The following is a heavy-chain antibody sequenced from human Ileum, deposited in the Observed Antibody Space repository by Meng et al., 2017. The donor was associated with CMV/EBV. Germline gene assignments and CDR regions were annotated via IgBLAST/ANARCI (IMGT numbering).Heavy chain of an antibody. D-gene: IGHD3-10*01. CDR1: SASISPYY. CDR3: ARGQTVRGFEY. Sequence: QADLREPGQGLVKPSETRSLTCTVSSASISPYYWNWIRQPAGKGLEWIGRIYTGGPTDYNPSLKSRVTMSVDTSKNQFFLNLSSVTAADTAVYYCARGQTVRGFEYWGLGILVTVAS. CDR2: IYTGGPT. J-gene: IGHJ4*02. V-gene: IGHV4-4*07.